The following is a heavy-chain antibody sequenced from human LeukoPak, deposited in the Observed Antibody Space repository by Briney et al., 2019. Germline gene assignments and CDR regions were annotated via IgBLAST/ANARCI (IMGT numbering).Heavy chain of an antibody. D-gene: IGHD2-21*01. Sequence: PSETLSLTCKVSGDSISSITCYWGWIRQSPGKGLEWIGSFCSSGTTYYNPSLKGRVTISIDTSKNQFSLKMISVTAADTAVYYCARRDIAFNAFDTWSQGTMVTVSS. J-gene: IGHJ3*02. V-gene: IGHV4-39*01. CDR2: FCSSGTT. CDR3: ARRDIAFNAFDT. CDR1: GDSISSITCY.